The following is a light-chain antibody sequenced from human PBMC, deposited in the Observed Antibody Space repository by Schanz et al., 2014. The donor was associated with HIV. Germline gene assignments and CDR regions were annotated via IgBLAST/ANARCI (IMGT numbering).Light chain of an antibody. Sequence: QSVLTQPPSVSGAPGQRVTISCTGSSSNIGAGYDVHWYQQLPGTAPKLLIYGNSNRPSGVPDRFSGSKSGTSDSLAITGLQAEDEADYYCQSYDSGLSGILFGGGTKVTVL. V-gene: IGLV1-40*01. CDR3: QSYDSGLSGIL. J-gene: IGLJ2*01. CDR2: GNS. CDR1: SSNIGAGYD.